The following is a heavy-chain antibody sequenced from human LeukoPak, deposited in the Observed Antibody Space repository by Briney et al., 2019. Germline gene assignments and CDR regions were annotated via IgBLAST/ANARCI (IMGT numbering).Heavy chain of an antibody. J-gene: IGHJ6*03. D-gene: IGHD2-2*02. CDR1: GYTFTSYG. CDR3: ARDSDSLGYCSSTSCYTYYMDV. V-gene: IGHV1-18*01. Sequence: GASVKVSCKASGYTFTSYGISWVRQAPGQGLEWMGWMSAYNGNTNYAQKLQGRVTMTTDTSTSTAYMELRSLRSDDTAVYYCARDSDSLGYCSSTSCYTYYMDVWGKGTTVTVSS. CDR2: MSAYNGNT.